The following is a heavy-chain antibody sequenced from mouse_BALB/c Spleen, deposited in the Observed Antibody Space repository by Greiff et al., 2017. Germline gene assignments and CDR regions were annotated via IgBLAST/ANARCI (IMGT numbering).Heavy chain of an antibody. CDR2: INPSNGGT. D-gene: IGHD2-4*01. J-gene: IGHJ4*01. Sequence: QVQLQQSGAELVKPGASVKLSCKASGYTFTSYYMYWVKQRPGQGLEWIGEINPSNGGTNFNEKFKSKATLTVDKSSSTAYMQLSSLTSEDSAVYYCTRGYDYDYAMDYWGQGTSVTVSS. V-gene: IGHV1S81*02. CDR1: GYTFTSYY. CDR3: TRGYDYDYAMDY.